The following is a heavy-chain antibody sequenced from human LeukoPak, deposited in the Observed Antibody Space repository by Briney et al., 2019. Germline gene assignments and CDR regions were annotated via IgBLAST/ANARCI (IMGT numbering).Heavy chain of an antibody. CDR2: ISYDGSNK. V-gene: IGHV3-30-3*01. J-gene: IGHJ4*02. D-gene: IGHD6-13*01. CDR1: GFTFSSYA. Sequence: PGGSLRLSCAASGFTFSSYAMPWVRQAPGKGLEWVAVISYDGSNKYYADSVKGRFTISRDNSKNTLYLQMNSLRAEDTAVYYCALSIAAADTPLLGWGQGTLVTVSS. CDR3: ALSIAAADTPLLG.